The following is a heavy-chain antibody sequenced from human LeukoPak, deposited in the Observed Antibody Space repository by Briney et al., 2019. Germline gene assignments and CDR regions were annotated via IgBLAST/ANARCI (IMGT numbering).Heavy chain of an antibody. Sequence: AAVKVSCKASGYSFTKFGFSGVGQAPGQGLEWMGWISAYNGNTNYEQKVQGGVTMTTDTSTGKAYMELRSLRSDDRAVYYCARDSPYSSSSLGFCDWGQGSLVTVSS. CDR2: ISAYNGNT. CDR3: ARDSPYSSSSLGFCD. V-gene: IGHV1-18*01. CDR1: GYSFTKFG. J-gene: IGHJ4*02. D-gene: IGHD6-13*01.